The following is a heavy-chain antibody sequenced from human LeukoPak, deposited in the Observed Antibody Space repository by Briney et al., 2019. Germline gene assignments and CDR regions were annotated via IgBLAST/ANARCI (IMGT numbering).Heavy chain of an antibody. V-gene: IGHV4-4*07. D-gene: IGHD4-17*01. Sequence: SETLSLTCFVTGGSISYYYWSWIRQPAGKGLEWIGRLYTSGSTDYNPSLKSRVTMSVDTSKNQFSLKLRSVTAADTAVYYCARGTVTTLFDYWGQGTLVTVS. CDR3: ARGTVTTLFDY. CDR2: LYTSGST. CDR1: GGSISYYY. J-gene: IGHJ4*02.